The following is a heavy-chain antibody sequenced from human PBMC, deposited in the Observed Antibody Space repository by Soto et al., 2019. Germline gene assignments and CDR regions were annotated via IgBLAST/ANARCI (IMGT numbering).Heavy chain of an antibody. CDR2: VYYTGST. CDR3: VRTAREGAVAPHWFDR. Sequence: SETLSLTCTVSGASIKSTDYYWSWIRQAPGKGLEWIGYVYYTGSTYYNPSLMSRLTISVDTSKNQFSLKLTSVTAAETAVYYCVRTAREGAVAPHWFDRWGQGTLVTVSS. CDR1: GASIKSTDYY. V-gene: IGHV4-30-4*01. D-gene: IGHD2-21*02. J-gene: IGHJ5*02.